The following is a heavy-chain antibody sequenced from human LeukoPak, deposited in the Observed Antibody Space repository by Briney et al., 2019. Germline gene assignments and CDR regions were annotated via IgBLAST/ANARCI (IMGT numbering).Heavy chain of an antibody. CDR3: ARDDRGYTGYDTFDY. V-gene: IGHV1-46*01. CDR1: GYTFTSCY. J-gene: IGHJ4*02. Sequence: ASVKVSFKATGYTFTSCYMHWVRQAPGQGLEWMGIINPSGGSTTYSQKFKGRVTMTRDMSTSTVYMELSSLRSEDTAVYYCARDDRGYTGYDTFDYWGQGTLVTVSS. CDR2: INPSGGST. D-gene: IGHD5-12*01.